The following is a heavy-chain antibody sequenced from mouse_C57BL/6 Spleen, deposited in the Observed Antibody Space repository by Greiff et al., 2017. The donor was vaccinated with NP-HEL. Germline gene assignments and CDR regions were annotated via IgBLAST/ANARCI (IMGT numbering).Heavy chain of an antibody. D-gene: IGHD1-1*01. Sequence: VQLQQPGAELVKPGASVKLSCKASGYTFTSYWMHWVKQRPGQGLEWIGMIHPNSGSTNYNEKFKSKATLTVDKSSSTAYMQLSSLTSEDSAVYYCARGYYGSSYEYYFDYWGQGTTLTVSS. CDR1: GYTFTSYW. J-gene: IGHJ2*01. V-gene: IGHV1-64*01. CDR2: IHPNSGST. CDR3: ARGYYGSSYEYYFDY.